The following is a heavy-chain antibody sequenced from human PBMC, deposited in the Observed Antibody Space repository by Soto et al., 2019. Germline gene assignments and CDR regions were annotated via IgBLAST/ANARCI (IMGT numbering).Heavy chain of an antibody. D-gene: IGHD6-25*01. V-gene: IGHV3-48*03. CDR2: ISSSGSTI. CDR3: ARAYPSGYVY. Sequence: EVQLVESGGGLVQPGGSLRLSCAASGFTFSSYEMNWVRQAPGKGLEWVSYISSSGSTIYYAESVKGRFTIPRDNAKNSLYLQMNSLRAEDPAVYYCARAYPSGYVYWCQGTLVTVSS. J-gene: IGHJ4*02. CDR1: GFTFSSYE.